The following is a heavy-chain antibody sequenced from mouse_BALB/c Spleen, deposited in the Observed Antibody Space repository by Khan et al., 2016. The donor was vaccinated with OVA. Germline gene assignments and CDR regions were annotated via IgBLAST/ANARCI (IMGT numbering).Heavy chain of an antibody. V-gene: IGHV5-6*01. J-gene: IGHJ3*01. Sequence: EVKLVESGGDLVKPGGSLNLSCEASGFTFSSYGMSWLRQTPDKRLEWVATISNGGSYTYFPDSVKGRLTISRDNAKNTLYLQMSSLKSEDTAMYYCARHRFTTPTAWFAYWGQGTRVTVFA. CDR2: ISNGGSYT. D-gene: IGHD1-2*01. CDR1: GFTFSSYG. CDR3: ARHRFTTPTAWFAY.